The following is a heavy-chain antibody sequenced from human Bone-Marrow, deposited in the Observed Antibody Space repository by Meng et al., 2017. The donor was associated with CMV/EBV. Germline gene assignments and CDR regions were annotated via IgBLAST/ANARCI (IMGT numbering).Heavy chain of an antibody. CDR3: ARRATSDRYWGVGGYPFAV. D-gene: IGHD7-27*01. Sequence: GGSLRLSCKGSGYSFTNFWIAWVRQMPGKGLEWMGIIYPGDSDTRYSPTFQGQVTISADTSINTAYLQWSSLKASDTAIYYCARRATSDRYWGVGGYPFAVWGQGTMVTVSS. V-gene: IGHV5-51*01. CDR2: IYPGDSDT. CDR1: GYSFTNFW. J-gene: IGHJ3*01.